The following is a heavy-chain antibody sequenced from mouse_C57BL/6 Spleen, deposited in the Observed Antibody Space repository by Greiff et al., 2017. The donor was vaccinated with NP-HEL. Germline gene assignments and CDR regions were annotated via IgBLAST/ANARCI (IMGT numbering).Heavy chain of an antibody. CDR1: GYTFTSYD. Sequence: QVHVKQSGPELVKPGASVKLSCKASGYTFTSYDINWVKQRPGQGLEWIGWIYPRDGSTKYNEKFKGKATLTVDTSSSTAYMELHSLTSEDSAVYFCARYYGNYDMDYWGKGTSVTVSS. CDR3: ARYYGNYDMDY. J-gene: IGHJ4*01. CDR2: IYPRDGST. D-gene: IGHD1-1*02. V-gene: IGHV1-85*01.